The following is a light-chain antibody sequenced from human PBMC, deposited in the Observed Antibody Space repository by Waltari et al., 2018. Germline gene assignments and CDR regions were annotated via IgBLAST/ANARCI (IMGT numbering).Light chain of an antibody. CDR3: QVWDSTSDHSGV. Sequence: SYVLTQPPSVSVAPGQTARITCGGNNIGSKSVHWYQHKPGQAPVLVVGDDRDRPAGIPERFSDSNSGNTATLTISRGEAGDEADYYCQVWDSTSDHSGVFGGGTKLTVL. CDR2: DDR. V-gene: IGLV3-21*02. J-gene: IGLJ3*02. CDR1: NIGSKS.